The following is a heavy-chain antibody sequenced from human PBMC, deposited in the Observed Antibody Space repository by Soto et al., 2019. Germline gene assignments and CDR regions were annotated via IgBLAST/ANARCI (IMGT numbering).Heavy chain of an antibody. CDR2: IYSGGST. V-gene: IGHV3-53*04. CDR3: ARVPPVVVPAAMGYYYYYYMDV. J-gene: IGHJ6*03. Sequence: GGSLRLSCAASGFTVSSNYMSWVRQAPGKGLEWVSVIYSGGSTYYADSVKGRFTISRHNSKNTLYLQMNSLRAEDTAVYYCARVPPVVVPAAMGYYYYYYMDVWGKGTTVTVSS. CDR1: GFTVSSNY. D-gene: IGHD2-2*01.